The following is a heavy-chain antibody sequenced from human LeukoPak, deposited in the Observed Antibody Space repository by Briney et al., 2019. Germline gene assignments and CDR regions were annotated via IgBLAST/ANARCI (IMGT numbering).Heavy chain of an antibody. CDR2: IYSGGTT. CDR3: ARALLVRNGYNYSPNYFDY. Sequence: GGSLRLSCAASGLTVNSNYMNWVRQAPGKGLQWVSIIYSGGTTYYADSVKGRFTISRDNSKNTLYLQMNSLRAEDTAVYYCARALLVRNGYNYSPNYFDYWGQGTLVTVSS. V-gene: IGHV3-53*01. J-gene: IGHJ4*02. CDR1: GLTVNSNY. D-gene: IGHD5-24*01.